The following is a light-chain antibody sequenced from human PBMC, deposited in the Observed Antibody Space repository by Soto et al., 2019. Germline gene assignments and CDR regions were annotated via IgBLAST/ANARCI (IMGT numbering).Light chain of an antibody. Sequence: DVRMTQSPATLSGSVGDRVTITCRAGQSISSWLAWYQQKPGKAPKLLIYDASSLESGVPSRFSGSGSGTEFTLTISSLQPDDFATYYCQQYNSYSFGQGTKVDIK. CDR3: QQYNSYS. J-gene: IGKJ1*01. CDR1: QSISSW. V-gene: IGKV1-5*01. CDR2: DAS.